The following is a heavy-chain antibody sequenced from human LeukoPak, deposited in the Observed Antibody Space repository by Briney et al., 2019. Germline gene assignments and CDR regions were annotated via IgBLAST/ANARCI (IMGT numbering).Heavy chain of an antibody. Sequence: PGGSLTLSCEGSGFTFSNYRMGWVRQAPGKGLQWVANIKTDGSEKYYVNSVKGRFTISRDNAKNSLYLQMNSLRAEDTAVYYCATYSSLNRREFQYWGQGTLLTVSS. CDR1: GFTFSNYR. D-gene: IGHD3-22*01. V-gene: IGHV3-7*01. CDR2: IKTDGSEK. J-gene: IGHJ1*01. CDR3: ATYSSLNRREFQY.